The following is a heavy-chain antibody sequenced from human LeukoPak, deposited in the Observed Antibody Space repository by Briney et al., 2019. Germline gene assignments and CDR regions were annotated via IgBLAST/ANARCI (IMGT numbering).Heavy chain of an antibody. V-gene: IGHV3-21*01. J-gene: IGHJ4*02. CDR2: ISVRSNDR. D-gene: IGHD3-22*01. Sequence: GGSLTLSCAASGYTFSAFSVNWVRQAPGKGLEWVSSISVRSNDRYYADSVRGRFTISRDDARDSLFLQMNSLRAEDTAVYFCVRLRRNNDRSGYYYYYDYWGQGTLVTVSS. CDR1: GYTFSAFS. CDR3: VRLRRNNDRSGYYYYYDY.